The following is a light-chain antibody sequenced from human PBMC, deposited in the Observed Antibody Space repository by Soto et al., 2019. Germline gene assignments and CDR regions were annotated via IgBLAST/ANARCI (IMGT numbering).Light chain of an antibody. Sequence: DVVMTQSPLSLPVTLVQPASISCRSSQSLVYSDGNTYLNWXXQRPGQSPRRLIYKVSNRDSGVPDRFRGSGYGTDFKLKISRVEAGDVGVYYSMHGTHWPPTFGPGTKV. CDR1: QSLVYSDGNTY. J-gene: IGKJ1*01. CDR3: MHGTHWPPT. V-gene: IGKV2-30*01. CDR2: KVS.